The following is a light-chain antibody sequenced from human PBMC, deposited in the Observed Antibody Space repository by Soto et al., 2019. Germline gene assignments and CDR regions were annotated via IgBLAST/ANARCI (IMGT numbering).Light chain of an antibody. Sequence: QSALTQPASVSGSLGQSITISCTGTSSDVGSYNLVSWYQQHPGKAPKVIIYEGRKRPPGVSNRFSGSKSGNTASLTISGLQADDEADYHCCSCAGSSTPVVFGTGTKVTVL. CDR3: CSCAGSSTPVV. J-gene: IGLJ1*01. V-gene: IGLV2-23*01. CDR1: SSDVGSYNL. CDR2: EGR.